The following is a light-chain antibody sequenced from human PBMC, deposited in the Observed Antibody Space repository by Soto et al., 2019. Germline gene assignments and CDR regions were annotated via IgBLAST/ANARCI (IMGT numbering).Light chain of an antibody. CDR2: LEGSGSY. CDR1: SGHSSYI. CDR3: ETWDSNTHV. J-gene: IGLJ1*01. Sequence: QAVVTQSSSASASLGSSVTLTCTLSSGHSSYIIAWHQQQPGKAPRYLMKLEGSGSYNKRSGVPDRFSGSSSGADRYLTISNLQSEDEADYYCETWDSNTHVFGTGTKVTVL. V-gene: IGLV4-60*03.